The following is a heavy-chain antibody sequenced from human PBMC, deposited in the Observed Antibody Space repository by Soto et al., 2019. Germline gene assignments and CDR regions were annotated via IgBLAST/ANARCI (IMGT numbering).Heavy chain of an antibody. V-gene: IGHV3-30*18. CDR1: GFTFSSYA. CDR2: ISYDGGNK. D-gene: IGHD3-22*01. Sequence: PVGSLRLSCAASGFTFSSYAMHWVRQAPGKGLEWVAVISYDGGNKYYADSVKGRFTISRDNSKNTLYLQMNSLRPEDTAVHYCAKGFYDIAGYVIDYWGQGTLVTVSS. CDR3: AKGFYDIAGYVIDY. J-gene: IGHJ4*02.